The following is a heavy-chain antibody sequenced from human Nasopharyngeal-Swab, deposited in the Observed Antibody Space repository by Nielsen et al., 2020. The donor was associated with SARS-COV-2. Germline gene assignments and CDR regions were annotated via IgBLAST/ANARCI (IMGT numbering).Heavy chain of an antibody. J-gene: IGHJ6*02. D-gene: IGHD2-2*01. CDR2: IYYSGST. Sequence: WIRQPPGKGLEWIGSIYYSGSTYYNPSLKSRVTISVDTSKNQFSLKLSSVTAADTAVYYCARGGGRVVVVPAARVRSYYYGMDVWGQGTTVTVSS. V-gene: IGHV4-39*07. CDR3: ARGGGRVVVVPAARVRSYYYGMDV.